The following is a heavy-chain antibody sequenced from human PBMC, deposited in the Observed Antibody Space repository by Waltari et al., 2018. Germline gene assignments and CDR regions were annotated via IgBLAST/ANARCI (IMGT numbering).Heavy chain of an antibody. J-gene: IGHJ4*02. D-gene: IGHD2-15*01. CDR1: GFTFSSYW. Sequence: EVQLVESGGGLVQPGGSLRLSCAASGFTFSSYWMTWVRQAPGKGLGWVANIKQDGSEKYYVDSVKGRFTISRDNAKNSLYLQMNSLRAEDTAVYYCARIVVVVAAYDYWGQGTLVTVSS. CDR3: ARIVVVVAAYDY. CDR2: IKQDGSEK. V-gene: IGHV3-7*01.